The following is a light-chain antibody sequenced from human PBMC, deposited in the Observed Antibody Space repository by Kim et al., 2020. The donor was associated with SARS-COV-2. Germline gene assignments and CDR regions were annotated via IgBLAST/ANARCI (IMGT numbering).Light chain of an antibody. V-gene: IGLV3-1*01. CDR1: NLEERY. CDR2: QDS. Sequence: SYELTQPPSVSVSPGQTVSITCSGDNLEERYVSWFQQKPGQSPVLVISQDSKRPSGTPERFSGSNSGNTATLPISGTQPMDEADYYCQAWDSGIAGFGGGTQLTVL. CDR3: QAWDSGIAG. J-gene: IGLJ3*02.